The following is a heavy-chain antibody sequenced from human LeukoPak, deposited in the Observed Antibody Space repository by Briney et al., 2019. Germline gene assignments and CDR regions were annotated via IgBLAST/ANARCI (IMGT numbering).Heavy chain of an antibody. Sequence: ASVKVSCKASGYSFTGYYMHWVRQAPGQGLEWMGWINPNSGGTNYAQKFQGRVTMTRDTSISTAYMELSRLRSDDTAVYYCARGNSGWNYFDYWGQGALVTVSS. D-gene: IGHD6-19*01. V-gene: IGHV1-2*02. J-gene: IGHJ4*02. CDR3: ARGNSGWNYFDY. CDR1: GYSFTGYY. CDR2: INPNSGGT.